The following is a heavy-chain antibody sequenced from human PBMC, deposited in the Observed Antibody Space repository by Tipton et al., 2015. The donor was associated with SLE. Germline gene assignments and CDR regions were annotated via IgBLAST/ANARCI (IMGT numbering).Heavy chain of an antibody. V-gene: IGHV4-59*01. CDR3: ARVRGRGYFQH. Sequence: LRLSCTVSGGSISSYYWSWIRQPPGKGLEWIGYIYYSGSTDYNPSLKSRVTISVDLSKNQFSLKLSSVTAADTAVYYCARVRGRGYFQHWGQGTLVTVSS. CDR1: GGSISSYY. J-gene: IGHJ1*01. D-gene: IGHD3-10*01. CDR2: IYYSGST.